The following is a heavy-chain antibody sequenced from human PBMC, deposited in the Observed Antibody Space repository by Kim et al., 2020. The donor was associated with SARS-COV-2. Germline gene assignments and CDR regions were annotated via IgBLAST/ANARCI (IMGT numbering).Heavy chain of an antibody. CDR2: IYYSGST. D-gene: IGHD3-3*01. Sequence: SETLSLTCTVSGGSISSSSYYWGWIRQPPGKGLEWIGSIYYSGSTYYNPSLKSRVTISVDTSKNQFSLKLSSVTAADTAVYYCASEERITIFGVVNGLDYWGQGTLVTVSS. V-gene: IGHV4-39*07. J-gene: IGHJ4*02. CDR3: ASEERITIFGVVNGLDY. CDR1: GGSISSSSYY.